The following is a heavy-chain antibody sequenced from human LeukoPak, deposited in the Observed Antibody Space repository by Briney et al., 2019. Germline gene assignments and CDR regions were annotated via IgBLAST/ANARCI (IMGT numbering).Heavy chain of an antibody. J-gene: IGHJ5*02. D-gene: IGHD3-10*01. CDR2: INHSGST. V-gene: IGHV4-34*01. CDR3: ARGWRYYGSGSYCWLDP. Sequence: SETLSLTCAVYGGSFSGYYWSWIRQPPGKGLEWIGEINHSGSTNYNPSFKSRVTISVDTSKNQFSLKLSSVTAADTAVYYCARGWRYYGSGSYCWLDPWGQGTLVTVSS. CDR1: GGSFSGYY.